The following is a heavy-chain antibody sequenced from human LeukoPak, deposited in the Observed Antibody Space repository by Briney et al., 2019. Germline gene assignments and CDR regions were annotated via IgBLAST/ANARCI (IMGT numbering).Heavy chain of an antibody. CDR2: ISYDGSNNK. Sequence: QAGGSLRLSCAASGFTFSSYAMHWVRQAPGKGLEWVAGISYDGSNNKYYADSVKGRFTISRDNSKNTVFLQMNSLRAGDTAVYYCARGNYPDYWGQGTLVTVSS. V-gene: IGHV3-30*04. CDR3: ARGNYPDY. CDR1: GFTFSSYA. J-gene: IGHJ4*02.